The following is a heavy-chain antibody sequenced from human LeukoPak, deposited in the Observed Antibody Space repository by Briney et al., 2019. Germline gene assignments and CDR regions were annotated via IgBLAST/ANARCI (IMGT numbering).Heavy chain of an antibody. CDR3: ARAYPAPTYYYDSSGYNPWFDP. V-gene: IGHV4-59*01. J-gene: IGHJ5*02. D-gene: IGHD3-22*01. CDR1: GGSISSYY. CDR2: IYYSGST. Sequence: SETLSLTCTVSGGSISSYYWSWIRQPPGKGLEWIGYIYYSGSTNYNPSLKSRVTISVDTSKNQFSLKLSSVTAADTAVYYCARAYPAPTYYYDSSGYNPWFDPWGQGTLVTVSS.